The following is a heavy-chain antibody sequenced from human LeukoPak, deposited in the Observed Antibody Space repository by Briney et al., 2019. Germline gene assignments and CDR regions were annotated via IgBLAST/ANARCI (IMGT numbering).Heavy chain of an antibody. J-gene: IGHJ4*02. CDR3: AKSGLNRFDY. Sequence: GGSLRLSCAASGFTFSSYAMHWVRQAPGKGLEWVAVISYDGSNKYYADSVKGRFTISRDDSKNTLHLQMNSLRAEDTAVYYCAKSGLNRFDYWGQGTLVTVSS. D-gene: IGHD2-15*01. CDR1: GFTFSSYA. V-gene: IGHV3-30*04. CDR2: ISYDGSNK.